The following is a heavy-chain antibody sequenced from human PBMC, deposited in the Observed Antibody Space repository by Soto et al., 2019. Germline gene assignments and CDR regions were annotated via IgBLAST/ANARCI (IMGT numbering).Heavy chain of an antibody. CDR1: GYTFTSYG. J-gene: IGHJ4*02. Sequence: ASVKVSCKASGYTFTSYGISWVRQAPGQGLEWMGWISAYNGNTNYAQKLRGRVTMTTDTSTSTAYMELRSLRSDDTAVYYCARDFVRLNPAAGHIDYWGQGTLVTVSS. D-gene: IGHD6-13*01. V-gene: IGHV1-18*01. CDR2: ISAYNGNT. CDR3: ARDFVRLNPAAGHIDY.